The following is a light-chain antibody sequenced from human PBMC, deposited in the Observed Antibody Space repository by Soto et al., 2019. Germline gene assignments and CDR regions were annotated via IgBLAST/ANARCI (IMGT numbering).Light chain of an antibody. Sequence: QSALTQPASVSGSPGQSITISCTGTSSDVGGYNYVSWYQQHPGKAPKLMIYEVSNRPSGVSNRFSGSKSGNTASLTISGLQAQDAADYYCSSYTSSSTLEVVFGGGTKLTVL. J-gene: IGLJ2*01. V-gene: IGLV2-14*01. CDR2: EVS. CDR1: SSDVGGYNY. CDR3: SSYTSSSTLEVV.